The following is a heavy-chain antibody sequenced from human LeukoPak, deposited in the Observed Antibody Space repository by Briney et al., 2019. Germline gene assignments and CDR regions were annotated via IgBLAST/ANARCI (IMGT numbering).Heavy chain of an antibody. CDR3: ARVATVIDNWFDP. CDR1: GFTFSDYY. J-gene: IGHJ5*02. V-gene: IGHV3-11*01. D-gene: IGHD4-11*01. Sequence: PGGSLGLSCAASGFTFSDYYMSWIRQAPGKGLEWVSYISSSGSTIYYADSVKGRFTISRDNAKNSLYLQMNSLRAEDTAVYYCARVATVIDNWFDPWGQGTLVTVSS. CDR2: ISSSGSTI.